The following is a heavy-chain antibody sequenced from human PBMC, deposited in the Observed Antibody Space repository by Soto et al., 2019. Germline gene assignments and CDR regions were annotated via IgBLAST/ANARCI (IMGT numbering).Heavy chain of an antibody. CDR2: IIPIFGTA. J-gene: IGHJ6*02. D-gene: IGHD3-16*01. CDR3: ARSWTLNVWSTFNGGYGMDV. V-gene: IGHV1-69*01. CDR1: GGTFSSYA. Sequence: QVQLVQSGAEVKKPGSSVKVSCKASGGTFSSYAISWVRQAPGQGLEWMGGIIPIFGTANYAQKFQGRVTITADESTSTAYMELGSLRSEDTAVYYCARSWTLNVWSTFNGGYGMDVWGQGTTVTVSS.